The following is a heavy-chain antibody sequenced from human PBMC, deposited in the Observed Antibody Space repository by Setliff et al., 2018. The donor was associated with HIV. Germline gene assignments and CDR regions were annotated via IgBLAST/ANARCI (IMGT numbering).Heavy chain of an antibody. D-gene: IGHD1-1*01. J-gene: IGHJ4*02. CDR3: ARVIGWNDAGDY. CDR1: GGSISSDGFY. V-gene: IGHV4-31*02. CDR2: ISYSGST. Sequence: SETLSLTCTVSGGSISSDGFYWSWIRQHPGEGLEWIGYISYSGSTYYNPSLKTRVTISVDTSKNQFSLKLSFVTAADTAVYYCARVIGWNDAGDYWGRGTLVTVSS.